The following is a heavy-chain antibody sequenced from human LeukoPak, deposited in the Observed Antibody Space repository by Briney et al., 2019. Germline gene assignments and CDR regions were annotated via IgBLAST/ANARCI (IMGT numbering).Heavy chain of an antibody. CDR3: AYSSLYYFDF. V-gene: IGHV3-74*01. CDR2: ISTDGSST. CDR1: GFTFSNYW. Sequence: GGSLRLSCAASGFTFSNYWMHWVRQAPGKGLVWVSHISTDGSSTNYADSVMGRFTISRDNAKNTLYLQMNSLRAEDTAVYYCAYSSLYYFDFWGQGTLVTVSS. J-gene: IGHJ4*02. D-gene: IGHD6-13*01.